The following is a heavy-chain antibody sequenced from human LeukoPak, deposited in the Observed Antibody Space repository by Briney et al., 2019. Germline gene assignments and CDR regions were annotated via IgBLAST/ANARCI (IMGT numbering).Heavy chain of an antibody. CDR3: ARDRPYCSGGSCYSRPSFDI. CDR1: GSTFSSYS. D-gene: IGHD2-15*01. J-gene: IGHJ3*02. CDR2: ISSSSSYI. Sequence: GGSLRLSCAASGSTFSSYSMNWVRQAPGKGLEWVSSISSSSSYIYYADSVKGRFTISRDNAKNSLYLQMNSLRAEDTAVYYCARDRPYCSGGSCYSRPSFDIWGQGTMVTVSS. V-gene: IGHV3-21*01.